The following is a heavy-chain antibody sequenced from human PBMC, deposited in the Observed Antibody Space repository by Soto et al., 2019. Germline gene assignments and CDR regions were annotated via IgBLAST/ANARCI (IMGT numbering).Heavy chain of an antibody. J-gene: IGHJ4*02. D-gene: IGHD3-3*01. CDR3: ARGLYDFWSGNDD. CDR2: ISYDGSNK. CDR1: GFTFSSYA. V-gene: IGHV3-30-3*01. Sequence: GGSLRLSCAASGFTFSSYAMHWVRQAPGKGLEWVAVISYDGSNKYYADSVKGRFTISRDNSKNALYLQMNSLRAEDTAVYYCARGLYDFWSGNDDWGQGTLVTVS.